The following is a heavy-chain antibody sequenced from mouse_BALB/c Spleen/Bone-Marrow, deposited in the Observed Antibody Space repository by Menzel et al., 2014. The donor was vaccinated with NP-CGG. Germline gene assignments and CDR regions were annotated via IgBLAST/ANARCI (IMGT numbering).Heavy chain of an antibody. V-gene: IGHV1-82*01. D-gene: IGHD4-1*02. Sequence: VQLQQSGPELVKPGASVKISCKASGYAFSSSWMNWVKQRPGQGLEWIGRIYPGDGDTKYNGKFKGKATLTADKSSSTAYMLLSSLTSVDSAVYFCARPLNWDPYAMDYWDQGTSVTVSS. CDR2: IYPGDGDT. CDR3: ARPLNWDPYAMDY. J-gene: IGHJ4*01. CDR1: GYAFSSSW.